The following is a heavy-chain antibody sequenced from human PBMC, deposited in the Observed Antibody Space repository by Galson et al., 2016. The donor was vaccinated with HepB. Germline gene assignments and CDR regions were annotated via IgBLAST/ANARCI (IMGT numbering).Heavy chain of an antibody. V-gene: IGHV5-51*01. J-gene: IGHJ4*02. D-gene: IGHD3-3*01. CDR3: ATLETSETHYYFDY. Sequence: QSGAEVKKPGESLRISCKGSGYNFTSEFIGWVRQLPGKGLEWMGIIQLIDSHTRYSPSFQDHVTISADDSISTAYLQWSSLKASDTAMYYCATLETSETHYYFDYWGQGTLVTVSS. CDR2: IQLIDSHT. CDR1: GYNFTSEF.